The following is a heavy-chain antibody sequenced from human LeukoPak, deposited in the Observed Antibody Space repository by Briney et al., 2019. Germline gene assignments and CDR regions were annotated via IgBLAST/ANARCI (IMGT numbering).Heavy chain of an antibody. J-gene: IGHJ3*02. D-gene: IGHD3-22*01. CDR2: MNPNSGNT. CDR3: ARGRAYYDSSGYSLDASDI. V-gene: IGHV1-8*03. Sequence: ASVKVSCKASGYTFTSYDINWVRQATGQGLEWMGWMNPNSGNTGHAQKFQGRVTITRNTSISTAYMELSSLRSEDTAVYYCARGRAYYDSSGYSLDASDIWGQGTMVTVSS. CDR1: GYTFTSYD.